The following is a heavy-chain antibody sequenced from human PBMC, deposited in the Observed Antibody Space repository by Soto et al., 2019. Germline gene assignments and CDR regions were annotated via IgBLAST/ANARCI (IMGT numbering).Heavy chain of an antibody. Sequence: SETLSLTCAVYGGSFSGYYWSWIRQPPGKGLEWIGEINHSGSTNHNPSLRSRVTISVDTSKNQFSLKLSSVTAADTAVYYCASGGVLRFLEWLFPHDAFDIWGQGTMVTVSS. CDR2: INHSGST. CDR1: GGSFSGYY. D-gene: IGHD3-3*01. V-gene: IGHV4-34*01. J-gene: IGHJ3*02. CDR3: ASGGVLRFLEWLFPHDAFDI.